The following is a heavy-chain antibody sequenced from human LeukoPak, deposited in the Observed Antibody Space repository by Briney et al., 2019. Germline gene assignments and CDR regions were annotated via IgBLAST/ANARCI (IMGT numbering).Heavy chain of an antibody. D-gene: IGHD1-1*01. CDR2: ISGSGGSA. Sequence: GGSLRLSCAAAGFTFSSSAMTWVRQAPGKGLEWVSLISGSGGSAYYADSVKGRFTISRDNSKNTLYLQMNSLRAEDTALYYCAKDDWNDYYMDVWGKGTTVTVSS. V-gene: IGHV3-23*01. CDR3: AKDDWNDYYMDV. CDR1: GFTFSSSA. J-gene: IGHJ6*03.